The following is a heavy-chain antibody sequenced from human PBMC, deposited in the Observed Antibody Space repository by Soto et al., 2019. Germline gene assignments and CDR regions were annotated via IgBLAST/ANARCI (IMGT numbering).Heavy chain of an antibody. V-gene: IGHV4-39*01. J-gene: IGHJ3*02. CDR1: GGSISSSSYY. Sequence: SETLSLTCTVSGGSISSSSYYWGWIRQPPGKGLEWIGSIYYSGSTYYNPSLKSRVTISVDTSKNQFALKLSSVTAADTAVYYCARHEGYYGSGDAFDIWGQGTMVTVSS. CDR2: IYYSGST. CDR3: ARHEGYYGSGDAFDI. D-gene: IGHD3-10*01.